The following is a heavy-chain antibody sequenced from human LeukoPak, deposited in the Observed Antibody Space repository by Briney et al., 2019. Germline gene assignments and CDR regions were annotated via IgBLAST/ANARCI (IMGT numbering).Heavy chain of an antibody. V-gene: IGHV3-33*06. CDR2: IWYDGSNK. D-gene: IGHD3-22*01. CDR3: AKDSLLSSGYYYIGLLCAFDI. Sequence: GRSLRLSCAASGFTFSSYGMHWVRQAPGKGLEWVAVIWYDGSNKYYADSVKGRFTISRDNSKNTLYLQMNSLRADDTAVYYCAKDSLLSSGYYYIGLLCAFDIWGQGTMVTVSS. CDR1: GFTFSSYG. J-gene: IGHJ3*02.